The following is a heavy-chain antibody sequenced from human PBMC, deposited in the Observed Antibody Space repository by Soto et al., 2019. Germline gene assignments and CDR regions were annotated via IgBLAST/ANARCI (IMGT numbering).Heavy chain of an antibody. V-gene: IGHV4-39*01. D-gene: IGHD4-4*01. CDR2: MFHSGAK. CDR3: ARRGERAAVTNWFDL. CDR1: GGSVSSGGYY. Sequence: QVQLRESGPGLVKPSETLSLTCSVSGGSVSSGGYYWGWIRQTPGKGLEWIASMFHSGAKYYNPSLKLRVTISVDMSKNEFFLKLCSSTDLDSAIYYCARRGERAAVTNWFDLWGQGILVTVSS. J-gene: IGHJ5*02.